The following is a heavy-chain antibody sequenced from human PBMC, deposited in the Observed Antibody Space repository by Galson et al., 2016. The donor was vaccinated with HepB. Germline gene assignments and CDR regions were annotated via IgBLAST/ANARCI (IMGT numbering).Heavy chain of an antibody. D-gene: IGHD3-22*01. J-gene: IGHJ2*01. V-gene: IGHV3-30*04. CDR1: GFTFSSYP. CDR2: ISYDGRKK. Sequence: SLRLSCAASGFTFSSYPMHWVRQAPGKGLEWVAAISYDGRKKFYADAVKGRFTISRDNSKNALYLHMNSLRAEDTAVYYCAKAFATYYYDGSGSDGTDWYFDLWGRGTLVTVSS. CDR3: AKAFATYYYDGSGSDGTDWYFDL.